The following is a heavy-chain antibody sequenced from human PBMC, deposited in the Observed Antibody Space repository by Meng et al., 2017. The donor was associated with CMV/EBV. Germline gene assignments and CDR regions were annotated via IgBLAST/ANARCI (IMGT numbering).Heavy chain of an antibody. J-gene: IGHJ4*02. CDR3: ARVTSRVAGAFDY. Sequence: VQLQESGPGLVKPSETLSLTCTVSGGSISSGDYYWSWIRQPPGKGLEWIGYIYYSGSTYYNPSLKSRVTISVDTSKNQFSLKLSSVTAADTAVYYCARVTSRVAGAFDYWGQGTLVTVSS. CDR2: IYYSGST. CDR1: GGSISSGDYY. V-gene: IGHV4-30-4*08. D-gene: IGHD1-14*01.